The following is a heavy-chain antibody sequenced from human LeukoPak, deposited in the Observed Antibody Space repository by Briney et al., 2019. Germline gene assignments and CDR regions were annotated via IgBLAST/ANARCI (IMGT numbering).Heavy chain of an antibody. D-gene: IGHD2-15*01. CDR3: VRDAGYCSGDNCPDY. CDR1: GGSISASSYY. Sequence: PSETLSLTCTVSGGSISASSYYWGWIRQPPGKGPEWIGSIYYSGATYYTPSINSRPTISVDQSENQFSLKLSSVTAADTAMYYCVRDAGYCSGDNCPDYWGQGTLVTVSS. J-gene: IGHJ4*02. CDR2: IYYSGAT. V-gene: IGHV4-39*07.